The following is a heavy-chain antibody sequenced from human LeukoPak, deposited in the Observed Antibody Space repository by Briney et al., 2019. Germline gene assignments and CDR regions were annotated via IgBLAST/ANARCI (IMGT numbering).Heavy chain of an antibody. J-gene: IGHJ4*02. CDR3: ASARTYDSTVDY. V-gene: IGHV4-31*03. Sequence: SETLSLTCTVSGGSISSGGYYWSWIRQHPGRGLEWIGYIYYSGSTFYNPSLKSRVTISVDTSKNQFSPRLTSVTAADTAVYYCASARTYDSTVDYWGQGTLVTVSS. D-gene: IGHD3-22*01. CDR1: GGSISSGGYY. CDR2: IYYSGST.